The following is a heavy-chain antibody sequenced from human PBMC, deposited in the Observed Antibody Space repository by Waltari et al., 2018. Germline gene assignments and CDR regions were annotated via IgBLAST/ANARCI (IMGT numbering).Heavy chain of an antibody. D-gene: IGHD2-21*02. J-gene: IGHJ4*02. CDR3: ARDDRSCGGDCYFLDH. CDR1: GYTFSSTG. V-gene: IGHV1-18*01. CDR2: ISAYNGNT. Sequence: QIQLVQSVAEVKKPGASVKVSCKASGYTFSSTGLTWVRQAPGQGLEWMGSISAYNGNTNYAQKVQGRVTMTTDTSTSTAQMELRSLTSDDTAVYYWARDDRSCGGDCYFLDHWGQGTLVTVSS.